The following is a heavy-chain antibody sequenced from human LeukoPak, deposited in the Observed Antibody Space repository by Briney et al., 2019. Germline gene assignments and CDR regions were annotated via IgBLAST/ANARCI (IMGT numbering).Heavy chain of an antibody. CDR2: INHSGST. J-gene: IGHJ6*03. CDR1: GGSFSGYY. CDR3: ARSGYCSGGSCELDYYYYYYMDV. D-gene: IGHD2-15*01. Sequence: PSETLSLTCAVYGGSFSGYYWSWIRQPPGKGLEWIGEINHSGSTNYNPSLKSRVTISVDTSKNQFSLKLSSVTAADTAVYYCARSGYCSGGSCELDYYYYYYMDVWGKGTTVTVSS. V-gene: IGHV4-34*01.